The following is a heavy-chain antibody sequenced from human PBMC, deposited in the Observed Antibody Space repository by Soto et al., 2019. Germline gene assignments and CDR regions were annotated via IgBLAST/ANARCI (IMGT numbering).Heavy chain of an antibody. CDR2: ISGSGGST. CDR1: GFTFSSYA. J-gene: IGHJ3*02. D-gene: IGHD3-22*01. V-gene: IGHV3-23*01. CDR3: AKAGRYYYEPEDAFDI. Sequence: GGSLRLSCAASGFTFSSYAMSWVRQAPGKGLEWVSAISGSGGSTYYADSVKGRFTISRDNSKNTLYLQMNSLRAEDTAVYYCAKAGRYYYEPEDAFDIWGQGTMVTVSS.